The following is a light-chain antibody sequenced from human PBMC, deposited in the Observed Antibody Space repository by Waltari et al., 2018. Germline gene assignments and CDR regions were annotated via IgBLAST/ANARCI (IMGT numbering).Light chain of an antibody. CDR1: SSNIGAGYD. V-gene: IGLV1-40*01. CDR3: QSYDSSLGGYVI. CDR2: LDT. J-gene: IGLJ2*01. Sequence: QSVLTQPPSVSGAPGQRVAIPCTGSSSNIGAGYDVPWYQQHPGTAPKLLIFLDTNRHWGGPDRFSGSKSGTSASLAITGLQAEDEADYYCQSYDSSLGGYVIFGGGTKLTVL.